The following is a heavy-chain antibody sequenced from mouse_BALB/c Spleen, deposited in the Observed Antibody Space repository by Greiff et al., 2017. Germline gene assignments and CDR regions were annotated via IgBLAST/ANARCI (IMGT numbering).Heavy chain of an antibody. J-gene: IGHJ4*01. CDR3: ARSYAMDD. Sequence: DVKLQESGPGLVKPSQSLSLTCTVTGYSITSDYAWYWIRQFPGNKLEWMGYISYSGSTSYNPSLKSRISITRDTSKNQFFLQLNSVTTEDTATYYCARSYAMDDWGQGTSVTVSS. CDR1: GYSITSDYA. CDR2: ISYSGST. V-gene: IGHV3-2*02.